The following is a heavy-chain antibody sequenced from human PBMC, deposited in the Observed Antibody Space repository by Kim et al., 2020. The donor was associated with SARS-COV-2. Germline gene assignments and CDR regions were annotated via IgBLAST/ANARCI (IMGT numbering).Heavy chain of an antibody. CDR2: ISYDGSNK. D-gene: IGHD1-26*01. CDR1: GFTFSSYG. CDR3: AKANVATTHPVYFDY. V-gene: IGHV3-30*18. Sequence: GGSLRLSCAASGFTFSSYGMHWVRQAPGKGLEWVAVISYDGSNKYYADSVKGRFTISRDNSKNTLYLQMNSLRAEDTAVYYCAKANVATTHPVYFDYWGQGTLVTVSS. J-gene: IGHJ4*02.